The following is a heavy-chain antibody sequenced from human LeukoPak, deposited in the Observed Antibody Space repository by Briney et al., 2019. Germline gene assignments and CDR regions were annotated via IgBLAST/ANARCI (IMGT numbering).Heavy chain of an antibody. J-gene: IGHJ4*02. V-gene: IGHV4-61*01. CDR1: GGSVTSDSYC. CDR2: IYDSGST. Sequence: SETLSLTCTVSGGSVTSDSYCWTCIRQPPGKGLEWIGYIYDSGSTNYNPSLKSRVTISVDTSKNQFSLRLSSVTAADTAVYYCARARRGYRSGLDYWGPGTLVTVSS. D-gene: IGHD6-19*01. CDR3: ARARRGYRSGLDY.